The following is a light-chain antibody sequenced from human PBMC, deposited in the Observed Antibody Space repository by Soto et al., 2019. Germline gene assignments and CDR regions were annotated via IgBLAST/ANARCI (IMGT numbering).Light chain of an antibody. V-gene: IGKV3-11*01. CDR2: EAS. Sequence: EILLTQSPATLSFSPGETATLSCWASQSVSSYLAWYQQSPGQAPKLPIYEASNRATGIPARFSGAGSGTDFPRTISSLEPEDFALYYCQQRLNWPPTFGGGTKVEIK. J-gene: IGKJ4*01. CDR1: QSVSSY. CDR3: QQRLNWPPT.